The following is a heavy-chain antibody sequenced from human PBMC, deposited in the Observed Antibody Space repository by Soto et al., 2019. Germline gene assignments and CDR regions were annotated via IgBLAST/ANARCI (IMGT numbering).Heavy chain of an antibody. J-gene: IGHJ4*02. D-gene: IGHD5-12*01. CDR3: ARDPFYETGLSFDY. Sequence: QVQLQESGPGLVKPSQTLSLTCTVSGGSISSGGYYWSWIRQHPGKGLEWIGYIYYSGSTYYNPSLKSRVTISVDTSKNQFSLKLSSVTAADTAVYYCARDPFYETGLSFDYWGQGTLVTVSS. CDR2: IYYSGST. V-gene: IGHV4-31*03. CDR1: GGSISSGGYY.